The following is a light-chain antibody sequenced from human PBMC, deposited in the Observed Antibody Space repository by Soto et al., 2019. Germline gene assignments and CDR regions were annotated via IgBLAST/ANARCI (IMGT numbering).Light chain of an antibody. Sequence: EIVLTQSPATLSLSPGERATLSCRASQSVSTFLAWYQQRPGQPPRLVIYDAPRRATGIPSRFSGSGSGTDFTLTISSLEPEDFAIYYCHQRSNWPPLTFGGGTKVDIK. CDR3: HQRSNWPPLT. CDR2: DAP. J-gene: IGKJ4*01. CDR1: QSVSTF. V-gene: IGKV3-11*01.